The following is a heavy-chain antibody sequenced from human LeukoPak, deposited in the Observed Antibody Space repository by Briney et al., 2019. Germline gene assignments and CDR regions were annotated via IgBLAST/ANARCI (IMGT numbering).Heavy chain of an antibody. CDR3: ARVLVTMIVVVPWPDY. J-gene: IGHJ4*02. D-gene: IGHD3-22*01. CDR2: ISAYNGNT. Sequence: GASVKVSCKASGYTFTSYGISWVRQAPGQGLEWMGWISAYNGNTNYAQKLQGRVTMTTDTSTSTAYMELRSLRSDDTAVYYCARVLVTMIVVVPWPDYWGQGTLVTVSS. V-gene: IGHV1-18*01. CDR1: GYTFTSYG.